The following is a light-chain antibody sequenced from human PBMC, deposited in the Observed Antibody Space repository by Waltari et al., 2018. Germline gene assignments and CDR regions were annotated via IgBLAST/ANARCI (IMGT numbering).Light chain of an antibody. CDR3: QYYDNSVIT. V-gene: IGKV3D-20*01. CDR1: QSLSTSY. CDR2: HAS. Sequence: EIVLTHSPATLSLSQGERATLSCGASQSLSTSYFAWYQQKPGLAPRLLMYHASSRATGIPDRFSGSGAGTDFTLTISRLEPEDFAVYYCQYYDNSVITFGQGTRLEI. J-gene: IGKJ5*01.